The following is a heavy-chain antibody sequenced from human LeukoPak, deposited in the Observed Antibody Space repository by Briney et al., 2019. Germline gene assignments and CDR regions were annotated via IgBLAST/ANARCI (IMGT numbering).Heavy chain of an antibody. Sequence: SQTLSLTCTVSGGSISSGDYYWSWIRQPPGKGLEWIGYLYYSGSTYYNPSLKSRVTISVDTSKNQFSLKLSSVTAADTAVYYCARERGDYYGSGSYYKAYYYGMDVWGQGTTVTVSS. CDR2: LYYSGST. CDR3: ARERGDYYGSGSYYKAYYYGMDV. V-gene: IGHV4-30-4*01. CDR1: GGSISSGDYY. D-gene: IGHD3-10*01. J-gene: IGHJ6*02.